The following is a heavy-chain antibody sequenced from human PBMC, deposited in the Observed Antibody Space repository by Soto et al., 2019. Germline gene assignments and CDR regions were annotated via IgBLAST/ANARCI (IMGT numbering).Heavy chain of an antibody. V-gene: IGHV1-24*01. CDR2: FDPEDGET. CDR1: GYTLTELS. CDR3: ATDFSDYGKLLAVDY. D-gene: IGHD4-17*01. J-gene: IGHJ4*02. Sequence: ASVKVSCKVSGYTLTELSMHWVRQAPGKGLEWMGGFDPEDGETIYAQKFQDRVTMTEDTSTDTAYMELSSLRSEDTAVYYCATDFSDYGKLLAVDYWGQGTLVTVSS.